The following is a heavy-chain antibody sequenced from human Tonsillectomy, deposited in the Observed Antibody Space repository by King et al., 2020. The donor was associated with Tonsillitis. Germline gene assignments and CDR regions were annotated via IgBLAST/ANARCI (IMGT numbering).Heavy chain of an antibody. CDR2: IYYSGST. Sequence: QLQESGPGLVKPSETLSLTCTVSGGSISSYYWSWIRQPPGKGLEWIGYIYYSGSTNYNPSLKSRVTISVDTSKNQFSLKLSSVTAADTAVYYCARGYSSSWSYYYYYGMDVWGQGTTVTVSS. J-gene: IGHJ6*02. D-gene: IGHD6-13*01. CDR1: GGSISSYY. CDR3: ARGYSSSWSYYYYYGMDV. V-gene: IGHV4-59*01.